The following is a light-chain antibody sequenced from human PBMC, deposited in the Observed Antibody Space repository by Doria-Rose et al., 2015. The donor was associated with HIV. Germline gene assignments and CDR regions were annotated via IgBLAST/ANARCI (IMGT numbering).Light chain of an antibody. Sequence: TQSPGTLSLSPGKRATLSCRASQSVSANYLAWYQQRPGQSPRLLIYGASSRATDIPDRFSGSGSGTDFTPTISRLEPEDFAVYYCHQYASSRTFGQGTKVEIK. J-gene: IGKJ1*01. V-gene: IGKV3-20*01. CDR3: HQYASSRT. CDR1: QSVSANY. CDR2: GAS.